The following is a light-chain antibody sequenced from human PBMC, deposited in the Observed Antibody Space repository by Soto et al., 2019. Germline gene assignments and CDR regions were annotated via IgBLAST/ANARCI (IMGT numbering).Light chain of an antibody. Sequence: EMVLTQSPATLSLSPGERATLSCRASQTVINNYLAWYQQKPGQAPRLVIYGASTRATGIPARFSGSGSGTEFTLTISSLQSEDSAFYYCQQYGSSGTFGQGTKVDIK. J-gene: IGKJ1*01. CDR3: QQYGSSGT. CDR1: QTVINNY. CDR2: GAS. V-gene: IGKV3-20*01.